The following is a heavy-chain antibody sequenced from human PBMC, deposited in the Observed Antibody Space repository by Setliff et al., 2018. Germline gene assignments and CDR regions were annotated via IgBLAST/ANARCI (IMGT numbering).Heavy chain of an antibody. V-gene: IGHV5-51*01. J-gene: IGHJ4*02. CDR2: IYPGDSDT. CDR3: ARHGARPPFDL. CDR1: GYSFTSYW. D-gene: IGHD6-6*01. Sequence: GESLTLSCKGSGYSFTSYWIGWVCQMPGKGLEWMGIIYPGDSDTRYSPSFQGQVTMSADKSISTAYLQWSSLTASDTARYYCARHGARPPFDLWGQGTLVTVSS.